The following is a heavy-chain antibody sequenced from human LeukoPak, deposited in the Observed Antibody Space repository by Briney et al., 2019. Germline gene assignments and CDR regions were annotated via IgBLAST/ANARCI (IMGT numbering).Heavy chain of an antibody. J-gene: IGHJ4*02. CDR3: AKHPDSSGQGY. CDR2: IWYDGSNK. V-gene: IGHV3-33*06. Sequence: GGSLRLSCAASGFTFSSYGMHWVRQAPGKGLEWVAVIWYDGSNKYYADSVKGRSTISRDNSKNTLYLQMNSLRAEDTAVYYCAKHPDSSGQGYWGQGTLVTVSS. D-gene: IGHD3-22*01. CDR1: GFTFSSYG.